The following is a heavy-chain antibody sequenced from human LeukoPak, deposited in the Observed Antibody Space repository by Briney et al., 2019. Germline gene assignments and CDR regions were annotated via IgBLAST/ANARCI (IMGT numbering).Heavy chain of an antibody. D-gene: IGHD1-26*01. V-gene: IGHV4-34*01. J-gene: IGHJ4*02. CDR3: AKSGGYGLIDY. Sequence: PSETLSLTCAVYGGSFSGYYWSWIRQPPGKGLEWIGNIYSSGSTYYNASPQSRVTISIDTSKNQFSLRLNSVTAADTAMYYCAKSGGYGLIDYWGQGTRVTVSS. CDR2: IYSSGST. CDR1: GGSFSGYY.